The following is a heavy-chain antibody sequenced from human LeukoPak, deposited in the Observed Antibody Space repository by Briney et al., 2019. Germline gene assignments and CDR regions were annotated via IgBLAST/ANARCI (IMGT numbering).Heavy chain of an antibody. CDR3: AKEYDILTGYRPEFDY. D-gene: IGHD3-9*01. Sequence: GGSLRLSCAASGFTFSSYGMHWVRQAPGKGLERVAFIRYDGSNKYYADSVKGRFTISRDNSKNTLYLQMNSLRAEDTAVYYCAKEYDILTGYRPEFDYWGQGTLVTVSS. CDR1: GFTFSSYG. V-gene: IGHV3-30*02. J-gene: IGHJ4*02. CDR2: IRYDGSNK.